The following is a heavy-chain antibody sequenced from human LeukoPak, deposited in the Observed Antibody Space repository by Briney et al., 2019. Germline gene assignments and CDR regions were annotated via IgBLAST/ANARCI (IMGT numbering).Heavy chain of an antibody. D-gene: IGHD3-22*01. J-gene: IGHJ5*02. CDR2: INPNSGST. CDR1: GYTFTGYY. V-gene: IGHV1-2*02. CDR3: ARDYYDSSGYSRFDP. Sequence: ASVKVSCKASGYTFTGYYMHWVRQAPGQGLEWMGWINPNSGSTDYAQKFQGRVTMTRDTSISTAYMEVSRLRSDDTAVYYCARDYYDSSGYSRFDPWGQGTLVTVSS.